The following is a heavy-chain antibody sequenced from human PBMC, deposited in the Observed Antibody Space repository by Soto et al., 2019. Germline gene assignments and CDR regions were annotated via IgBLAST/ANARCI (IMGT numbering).Heavy chain of an antibody. D-gene: IGHD3-3*01. J-gene: IGHJ3*02. CDR2: INPNSGGT. V-gene: IGHV1-2*04. CDR3: ARDPTYYDFWSGYYGAFDI. CDR1: GYTFTGYY. Sequence: GASVKVSCKASGYTFTGYYMHWVRQAPGQGLEWMGWINPNSGGTNYAQKFQGWVTMTRDTSISTAYMELSRLRSDDTAVYYCARDPTYYDFWSGYYGAFDIWGQGTMVTVAS.